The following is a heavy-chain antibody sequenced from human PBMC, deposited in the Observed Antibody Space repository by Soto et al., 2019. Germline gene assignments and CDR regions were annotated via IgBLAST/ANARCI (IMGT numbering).Heavy chain of an antibody. CDR2: IYYSGSA. CDR3: GRIALGLATITVTDS. D-gene: IGHD1-26*01. CDR1: GDPVSSSSYY. V-gene: IGHV4-39*01. Sequence: SETLSLTCTVSGDPVSSSSYYWVLIRQPPGKGLELIGSIYYSGSAYYSPSLETRVIISVDTSKNQFSLKLTSVTAADTAVYFCGRIALGLATITVTDSWGQGNLVPVAS. J-gene: IGHJ4*02.